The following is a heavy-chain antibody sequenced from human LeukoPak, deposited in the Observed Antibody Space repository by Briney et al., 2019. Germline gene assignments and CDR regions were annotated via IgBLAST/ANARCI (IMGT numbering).Heavy chain of an antibody. Sequence: GGSLRLSCAASGFILSTHGMHWVRQAPGKGLEWVAGTWYDGSREDYADSVKGRFTISRDMSKNTLNLQMNSLRVEDTAMFYCARDLSFGSLDFRGQGTLVTVSS. CDR1: GFILSTHG. V-gene: IGHV3-33*01. D-gene: IGHD1-26*01. CDR3: ARDLSFGSLDF. J-gene: IGHJ4*02. CDR2: TWYDGSRE.